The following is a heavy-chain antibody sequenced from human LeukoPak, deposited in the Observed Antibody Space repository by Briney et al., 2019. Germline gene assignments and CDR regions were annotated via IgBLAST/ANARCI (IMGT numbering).Heavy chain of an antibody. J-gene: IGHJ5*02. CDR2: IYYSGST. CDR1: GGSISSSSDY. D-gene: IGHD6-6*01. CDR3: ARMTGGSSSRWFDP. V-gene: IGHV4-39*01. Sequence: SETLSLTCTVSGGSISSSSDYWGWIRQPPGKGLEWIANIYYSGSTFYNPSLKSRVTISVDTSKNQFSLKLSSVTAADTAVYYCARMTGGSSSRWFDPWGKGSLATVPS.